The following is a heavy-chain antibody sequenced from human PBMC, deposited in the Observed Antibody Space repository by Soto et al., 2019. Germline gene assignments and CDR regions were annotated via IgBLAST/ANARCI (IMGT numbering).Heavy chain of an antibody. CDR1: GFTFSSYS. CDR3: ARDRPYCSSTSCWATNY. Sequence: EVQLVESGGGLVKPGGSLRLSCAASGFTFSSYSMNWVRQAPGKVLEWVSSISSSSSYIYYADSVKGRFTISRDNAKNSLYLQMNSLRAEATAVYYCARDRPYCSSTSCWATNYWGQGTLVTVSS. J-gene: IGHJ4*02. CDR2: ISSSSSYI. V-gene: IGHV3-21*01. D-gene: IGHD2-2*01.